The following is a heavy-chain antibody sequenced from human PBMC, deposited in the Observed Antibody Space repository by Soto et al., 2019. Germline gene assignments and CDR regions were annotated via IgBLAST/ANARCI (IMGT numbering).Heavy chain of an antibody. CDR3: ARGSGSYLYYYYGMDV. J-gene: IGHJ6*02. V-gene: IGHV4-38-2*02. CDR2: IYHSGST. Sequence: LSLTCTVSGGSISSGYYWGWIRQPPGKGLEWIGSIYHSGSTYYNPSLKSRVTISVDTSKNQFSLKLSSVTAADTAVYYCARGSGSYLYYYYGMDVWGQGTTVTVSS. D-gene: IGHD1-26*01. CDR1: GGSISSGYY.